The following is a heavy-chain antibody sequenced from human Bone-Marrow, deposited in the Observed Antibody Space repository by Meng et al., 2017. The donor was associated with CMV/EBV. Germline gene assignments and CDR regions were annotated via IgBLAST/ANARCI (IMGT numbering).Heavy chain of an antibody. V-gene: IGHV5-51*01. CDR1: GYTFTTSW. CDR2: IFPGDSDT. Sequence: GGSLRLSCKGYGYTFTTSWIGWVRQMPGEGLEYMGIIFPGDSDTRYSPSFQGQVTISADRSISTAYLQWSSLKASDSAMYYCATLMVGRDYFEYWGQGTVVTVSS. CDR3: ATLMVGRDYFEY. J-gene: IGHJ4*02. D-gene: IGHD3-10*01.